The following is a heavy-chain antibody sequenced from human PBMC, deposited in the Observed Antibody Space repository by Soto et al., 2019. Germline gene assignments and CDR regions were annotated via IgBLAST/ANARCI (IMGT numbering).Heavy chain of an antibody. V-gene: IGHV3-23*01. D-gene: IGHD2-15*01. J-gene: IGHJ4*02. Sequence: GGSLRLSCAASGFTFSSYAMSWVRQAPGRGLEWVSAISGSDDTTYYADSVRGRFTISRDNSKNTLYPQMNTLRAEDTAIYYCSKNLGDSCYSLNLHWVQGSLVTVSS. CDR2: ISGSDDTT. CDR3: SKNLGDSCYSLNLH. CDR1: GFTFSSYA.